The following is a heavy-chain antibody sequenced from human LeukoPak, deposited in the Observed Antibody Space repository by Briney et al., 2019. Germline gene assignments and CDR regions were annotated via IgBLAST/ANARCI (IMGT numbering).Heavy chain of an antibody. V-gene: IGHV1-8*01. Sequence: ASVKVSCKASGYTFTSYDINWVRQATGQGPEWMGWMNPNSGNTGYAQKFQGRVTMTRNTSISTAYMELSSLRSEDTAVYYCARTRIAARYFDYWGQGTLVTVSS. CDR3: ARTRIAARYFDY. CDR2: MNPNSGNT. D-gene: IGHD6-6*01. J-gene: IGHJ4*02. CDR1: GYTFTSYD.